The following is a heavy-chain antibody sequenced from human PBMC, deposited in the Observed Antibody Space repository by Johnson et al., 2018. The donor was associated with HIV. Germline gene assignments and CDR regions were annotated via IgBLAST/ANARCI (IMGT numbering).Heavy chain of an antibody. V-gene: IGHV3-66*02. J-gene: IGHJ3*02. CDR2: IYSGGST. CDR3: ANPTGSDAFDI. Sequence: VQLVESGGGLVQPGGSLRLSCAASGFTVSSNYMSWVRQAPGKGLEWVSVIYSGGSTYYADSLKGRFTISRDNSKNTLYLQMNSLRAEDTAVYYCANPTGSDAFDIWGQGTMVTVCS. D-gene: IGHD1-1*01. CDR1: GFTVSSNY.